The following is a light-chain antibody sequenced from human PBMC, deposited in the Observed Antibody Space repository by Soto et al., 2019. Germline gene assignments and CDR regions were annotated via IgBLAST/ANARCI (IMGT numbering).Light chain of an antibody. CDR3: QQYNNWPPIT. V-gene: IGKV1D-13*01. CDR1: QGISSA. CDR2: DAS. J-gene: IGKJ5*01. Sequence: IQMTQSPSSLSASVGDRVTITCRASQGISSALAWYQQKPGKAPKLLIYDASSLESGVPSRFSGSGSGTDFTLTISSLQSEDFAVYYCQQYNNWPPITFGQGTRLE.